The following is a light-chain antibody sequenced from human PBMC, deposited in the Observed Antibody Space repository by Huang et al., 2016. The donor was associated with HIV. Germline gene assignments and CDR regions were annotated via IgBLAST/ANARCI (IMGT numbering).Light chain of an antibody. CDR1: QSLVHSDGNTY. J-gene: IGKJ2*01. CDR3: MQGTHSYT. Sequence: DVVMTQSPLSLPVTLGQPASISCRSSQSLVHSDGNTYLNWLQQRPGQAPRRLSYNVSDRYSVVPDRFSGSGSGTDFTLKISRVEAEDVGVYYCMQGTHSYTFGQGTKLEIK. V-gene: IGKV2-30*02. CDR2: NVS.